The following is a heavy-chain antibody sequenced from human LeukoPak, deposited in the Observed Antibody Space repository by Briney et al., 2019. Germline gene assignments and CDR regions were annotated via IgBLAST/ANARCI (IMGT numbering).Heavy chain of an antibody. J-gene: IGHJ3*02. CDR1: GYTFTNND. V-gene: IGHV1-8*01. Sequence: VASVKVSCKASGYTFTNNDIHWVRQAPGQGLEWMGWMHPNSDDTGYAQKFQGRVTMTRNTSISTAYMELSSLRPEDTAVYYCARDQQDSSGYYLYDAFDIWGQGTMVTVSS. CDR3: ARDQQDSSGYYLYDAFDI. CDR2: MHPNSDDT. D-gene: IGHD3-22*01.